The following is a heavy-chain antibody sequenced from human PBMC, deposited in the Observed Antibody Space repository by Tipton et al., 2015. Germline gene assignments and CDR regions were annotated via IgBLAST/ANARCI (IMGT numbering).Heavy chain of an antibody. D-gene: IGHD3-3*01. J-gene: IGHJ6*02. V-gene: IGHV3-33*06. CDR3: AKSYDFWSGYYREGMDV. Sequence: SLRLSCAASGFSFGTYAMYWVRQAPGKGLEWVAVIWYDGSKKHYADSVKGRFTISRDNSKNTLYLQMNSLRAEDTAVYYCAKSYDFWSGYYREGMDVWGQGTTVTVSS. CDR1: GFSFGTYA. CDR2: IWYDGSKK.